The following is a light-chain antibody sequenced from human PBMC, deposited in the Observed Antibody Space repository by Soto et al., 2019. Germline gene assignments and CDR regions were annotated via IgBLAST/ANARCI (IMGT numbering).Light chain of an antibody. J-gene: IGKJ1*01. CDR3: QQYETFSGT. V-gene: IGKV1-5*01. Sequence: DIQMTQSPSALSASVGDRVSITCRASQRVNTCLAWYQQKPGEAPKLLIYDASALPRGVPSRFNGSGSGTKFTLTIASLQPDDFATYYCQQYETFSGTFGPGTKVDIK. CDR1: QRVNTC. CDR2: DAS.